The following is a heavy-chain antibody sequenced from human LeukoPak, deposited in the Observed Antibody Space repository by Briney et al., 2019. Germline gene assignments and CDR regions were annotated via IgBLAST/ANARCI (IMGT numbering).Heavy chain of an antibody. Sequence: ASVNVSCKTSGYTFTVHCMNWVRQAPGQGLEWMGRINPTTGVANYAQKFQGRITVTRDTSINTAYMELSSLTSDDTAVYYCARLDRNYYYLDVWGQGTTVTVSS. D-gene: IGHD1-1*01. CDR1: GYTFTVHC. CDR2: INPTTGVA. CDR3: ARLDRNYYYLDV. J-gene: IGHJ6*03. V-gene: IGHV1-2*06.